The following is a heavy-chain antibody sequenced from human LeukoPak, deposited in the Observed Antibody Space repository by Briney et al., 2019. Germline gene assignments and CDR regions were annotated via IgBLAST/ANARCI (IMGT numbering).Heavy chain of an antibody. Sequence: SETLSLTCTVSGGSISSYYWSWSRQPPGKGLEWIGYAYYSGDTNYNPSLMSRVTISVDTSRNQVSLKMSSVTAADTAVYYCVRVENGGGVNFDYWGQGTLVTVSS. CDR3: VRVENGGGVNFDY. CDR1: GGSISSYY. CDR2: AYYSGDT. J-gene: IGHJ4*02. D-gene: IGHD3-16*01. V-gene: IGHV4-59*01.